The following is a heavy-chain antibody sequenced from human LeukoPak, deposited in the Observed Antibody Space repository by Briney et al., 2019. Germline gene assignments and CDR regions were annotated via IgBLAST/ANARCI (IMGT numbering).Heavy chain of an antibody. CDR3: ARTYAYDATGDRGH. CDR1: GFIFSRYS. Sequence: GGSLRLSCAASGFIFSRYSMNWVRQAPGKGLEWVSYISGSSNDITYADSVRGRFTISRDNGKNSLFLQMDSLRAEDTAVYYCARTYAYDATGDRGHWGQGTLVTVSS. J-gene: IGHJ4*02. CDR2: ISGSSNDI. V-gene: IGHV3-48*01. D-gene: IGHD3-16*01.